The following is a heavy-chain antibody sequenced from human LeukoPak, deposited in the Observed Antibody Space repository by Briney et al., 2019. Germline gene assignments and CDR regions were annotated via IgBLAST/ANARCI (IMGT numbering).Heavy chain of an antibody. CDR1: GFPFSGYT. J-gene: IGHJ5*02. V-gene: IGHV3-30*04. Sequence: PGRSLRLSCAASGFPFSGYTMHWVRQSPGKGLEWVALISDDGRRNYYADSVKGRFTISRENSNSTVYLQMNSLRPEDTAIYFCARGNRNGWYNWFDPWGQGTLVTVSS. D-gene: IGHD6-19*01. CDR3: ARGNRNGWYNWFDP. CDR2: ISDDGRRN.